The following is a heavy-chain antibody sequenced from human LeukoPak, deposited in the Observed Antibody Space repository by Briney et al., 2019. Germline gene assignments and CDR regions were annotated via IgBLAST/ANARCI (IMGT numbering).Heavy chain of an antibody. J-gene: IGHJ4*02. Sequence: GGSLRLSCAASGFTFNNYWMYWVRQAPGKALEWVSVIYSGGSTYYADSVKGRFTISRDKSKNTVYLQMNSLRAEDTAVYYCARNVPVTTLGYWGQGTLVTVSS. D-gene: IGHD4-17*01. CDR1: GFTFNNYW. V-gene: IGHV3-66*01. CDR3: ARNVPVTTLGY. CDR2: IYSGGST.